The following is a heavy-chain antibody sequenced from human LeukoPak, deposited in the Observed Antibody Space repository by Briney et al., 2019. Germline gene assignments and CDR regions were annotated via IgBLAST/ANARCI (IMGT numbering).Heavy chain of an antibody. CDR3: ARDPSITMIVGWFDP. Sequence: GASVKVSCKASRGTFTSYAISWVRQAPGQGLEWMGGIIPIFGTANYAQKFQGRVTITTDESTSTAYMELSSLRSEHTAVYYCARDPSITMIVGWFDPWGQGTLVTVSS. CDR2: IIPIFGTA. D-gene: IGHD3-22*01. V-gene: IGHV1-69*05. CDR1: RGTFTSYA. J-gene: IGHJ5*02.